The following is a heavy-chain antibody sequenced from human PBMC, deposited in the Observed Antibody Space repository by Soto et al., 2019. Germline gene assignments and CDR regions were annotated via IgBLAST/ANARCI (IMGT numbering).Heavy chain of an antibody. Sequence: GGSLRLSCAASGFTVSSNYMSWVRQAPGKGLEWVSVIYSGGSTYYADSVKGRFTISRHNSKNTLYLQMNSLRAEDTAVYYCARDRVGVVTDYYYGMDVWGQGTTVTVSS. CDR2: IYSGGST. V-gene: IGHV3-53*04. D-gene: IGHD3-3*01. J-gene: IGHJ6*02. CDR1: GFTVSSNY. CDR3: ARDRVGVVTDYYYGMDV.